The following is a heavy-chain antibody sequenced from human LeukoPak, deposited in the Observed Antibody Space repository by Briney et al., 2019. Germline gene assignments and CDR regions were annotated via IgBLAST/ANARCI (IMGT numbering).Heavy chain of an antibody. CDR2: INHSGST. D-gene: IGHD3-9*01. Sequence: PSETLSLTCAVYGGSFSGYYWGWIRQPPGKGLEWIGEINHSGSTNYNPSLKSRVTISVDTSKNQFSLKLSSVTAADTAVYYCAGDLRYFDWPGISYYFDYWGQGTLVTVSS. CDR3: AGDLRYFDWPGISYYFDY. V-gene: IGHV4-34*01. CDR1: GGSFSGYY. J-gene: IGHJ4*02.